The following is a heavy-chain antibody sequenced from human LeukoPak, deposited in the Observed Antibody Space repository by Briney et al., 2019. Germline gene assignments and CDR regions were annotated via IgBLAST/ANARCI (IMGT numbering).Heavy chain of an antibody. Sequence: ASVKVSCKVSGYTLTELSMHWVRQVPGEGLEWMGGFDPEDGETIYAQKFQGRVTMTEDTSTDTAYMELSSLRSEDTAVYFCATLESILVPYFDYWGQGPLVTVSS. D-gene: IGHD2-8*02. CDR3: ATLESILVPYFDY. V-gene: IGHV1-24*01. J-gene: IGHJ4*02. CDR2: FDPEDGET. CDR1: GYTLTELS.